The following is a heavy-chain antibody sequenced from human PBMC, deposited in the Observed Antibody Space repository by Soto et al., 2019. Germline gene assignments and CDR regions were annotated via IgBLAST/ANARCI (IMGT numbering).Heavy chain of an antibody. J-gene: IGHJ6*02. CDR1: GYTFTSYG. CDR3: ARGWGGYSGYDPFRRYYYGMDV. Sequence: QVQLVQSGAEVKKPGASVKVSCKASGYTFTSYGISWVRQAPGQGLEWMGWISAYNGNTNYAQKLQGRVTMTTDTDTSTAYMELRSLISDDTAVYYCARGWGGYSGYDPFRRYYYGMDVWGQGTTVTVSS. CDR2: ISAYNGNT. V-gene: IGHV1-18*04. D-gene: IGHD5-12*01.